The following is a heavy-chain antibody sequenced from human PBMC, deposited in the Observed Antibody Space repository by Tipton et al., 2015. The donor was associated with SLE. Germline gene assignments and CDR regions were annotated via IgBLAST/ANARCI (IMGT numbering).Heavy chain of an antibody. J-gene: IGHJ4*02. Sequence: TLSLTCAVYGGSFSGYYWSWIRQPPGKGLEWIGYIYYSGSTYYNPSLKSRVTISVDTSKNQFSLKLSSVTAADTAVYYCAGFWLFGEVTDDYWGQGTLVTVSS. CDR2: IYYSGST. D-gene: IGHD3-3*01. CDR1: GGSFSGYY. CDR3: AGFWLFGEVTDDY. V-gene: IGHV4-34*01.